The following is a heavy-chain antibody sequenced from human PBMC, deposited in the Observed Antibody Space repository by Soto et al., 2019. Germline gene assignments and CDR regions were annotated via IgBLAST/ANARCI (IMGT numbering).Heavy chain of an antibody. CDR1: GYSFTSYW. Sequence: GESLKISCKGSGYSFTSYWIRWVRQMPGKGLEWMGIIYPGDSDTRYSPSFQDQVTISADKSISTAYLQWSSLKASDTAMYYCARPSPFCGGDCLGVGAFDIWGQGTMVTVSS. V-gene: IGHV5-51*01. D-gene: IGHD2-21*02. CDR2: IYPGDSDT. J-gene: IGHJ3*02. CDR3: ARPSPFCGGDCLGVGAFDI.